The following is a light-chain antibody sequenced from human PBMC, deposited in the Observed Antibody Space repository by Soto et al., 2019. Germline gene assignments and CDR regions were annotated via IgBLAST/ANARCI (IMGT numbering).Light chain of an antibody. Sequence: QSALTQPPSASGSPGQSVTISCTGTSSDVGGYNYVSWYQQHPGKAPKIMIYEVNKRPSGVPDRFSGSKSGNTASLTVSGLQAEDEADYYCKADTGINNWVFGGGTKVTVL. CDR3: KADTGINNWV. CDR2: EVN. V-gene: IGLV2-8*01. CDR1: SSDVGGYNY. J-gene: IGLJ3*02.